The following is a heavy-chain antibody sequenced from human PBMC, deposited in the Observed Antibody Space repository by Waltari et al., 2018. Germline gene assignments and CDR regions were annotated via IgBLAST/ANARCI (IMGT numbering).Heavy chain of an antibody. CDR3: AKDIGSSSWGRAFDI. J-gene: IGHJ3*02. D-gene: IGHD6-13*01. CDR1: GFTFSSYG. Sequence: QVQLVESGGGVVQPGRSLRLSCAASGFTFSSYGMHWVRQAPGKGLEWVGVIWYDGSNKNYADSVKGRFTISRDNSKNTLYLQMNSLRAEDTAVYYCAKDIGSSSWGRAFDIWGQGTMVTVSS. CDR2: IWYDGSNK. V-gene: IGHV3-33*06.